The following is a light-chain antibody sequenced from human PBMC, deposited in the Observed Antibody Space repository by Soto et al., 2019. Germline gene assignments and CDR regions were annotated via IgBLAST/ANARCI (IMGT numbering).Light chain of an antibody. Sequence: EIVMTQPPATLSVSPGERATLSCRASQSVGRNLAWYQQKPGQAPRLLIYGASTRATGIPARFSGSGSGTEFTLXISSLQSEDFAIYSCQQYNHWPPLTFGGGTKVEIK. V-gene: IGKV3-15*01. J-gene: IGKJ4*01. CDR1: QSVGRN. CDR2: GAS. CDR3: QQYNHWPPLT.